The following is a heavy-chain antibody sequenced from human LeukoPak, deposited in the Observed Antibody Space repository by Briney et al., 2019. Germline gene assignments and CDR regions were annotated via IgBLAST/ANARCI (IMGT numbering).Heavy chain of an antibody. V-gene: IGHV1-2*04. D-gene: IGHD3-16*01. Sequence: ASVKVSCKASGYTFTGYYMHWVRQAPGQGLEWMGWINPNSGGTNYAQKFQGWVTMTRDTSISTAYMELSRLRSDNTAVYYCARGPGGLGGSVGFKHWGRAPWSPSPQ. CDR2: INPNSGGT. CDR3: ARGPGGLGGSVGFKH. CDR1: GYTFTGYY. J-gene: IGHJ1*01.